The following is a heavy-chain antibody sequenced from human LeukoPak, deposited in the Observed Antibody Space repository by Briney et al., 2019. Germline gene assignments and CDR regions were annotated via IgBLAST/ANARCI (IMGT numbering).Heavy chain of an antibody. V-gene: IGHV4-30-2*01. CDR1: GGSISSGGYS. CDR3: ARGLGYCSGGSCLNPFDY. CDR2: IYHSGST. D-gene: IGHD2-15*01. Sequence: SETLSLTCAVSGGSISSGGYSWSWIRQPPGKGLEWIGYIYHSGSTYYNPSLKSRVTISVDRSKNQLSLKLSSVTAADTAVYYCARGLGYCSGGSCLNPFDYWGQGTLVTVSS. J-gene: IGHJ4*02.